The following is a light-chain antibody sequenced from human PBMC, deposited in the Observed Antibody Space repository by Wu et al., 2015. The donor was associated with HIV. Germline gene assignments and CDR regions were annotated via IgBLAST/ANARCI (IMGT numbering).Light chain of an antibody. CDR3: QQRNSWPRT. Sequence: EIVLTQSPGTLSVSPGDSATLSCRASQNVSGNFLAWYQQRPGQAPRLVISGASNRATGIPDRFSGNGSGTDFILTINRLEPEDFAIYYCQQRNSWPRTFGQGTNLEIK. V-gene: IGKV3D-20*02. CDR1: QNVSGNF. J-gene: IGKJ2*02. CDR2: GAS.